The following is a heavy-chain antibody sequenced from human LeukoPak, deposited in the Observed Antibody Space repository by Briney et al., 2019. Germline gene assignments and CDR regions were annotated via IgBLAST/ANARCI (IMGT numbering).Heavy chain of an antibody. CDR3: ARDDYDSSTPYYFDY. J-gene: IGHJ4*02. V-gene: IGHV3-48*03. CDR1: GFTFSSYE. Sequence: GGSLRLSCAASGFTFSSYEMNWVRQAPGKGLEWVSYISSSGSTIYYADSVKGRFTISRDNVKNSLYLQMNSLRAEDTAVYYCARDDYDSSTPYYFDYWGQGILVTVSS. CDR2: ISSSGSTI. D-gene: IGHD3-22*01.